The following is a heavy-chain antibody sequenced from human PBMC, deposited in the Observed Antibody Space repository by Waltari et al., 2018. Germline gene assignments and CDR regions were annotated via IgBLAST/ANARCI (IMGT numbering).Heavy chain of an antibody. CDR2: IIPIFGTA. Sequence: QVQLVQSGAEVKKPGSSVKVSCKASGGTFSSYAISWVRQAPGQGLEWMGGIIPIFGTANYAQKFQGRVTITTDESTSTAYMELSSLRSEDMAVYYCARPRAPYSSSPHFDYWGQGTLVTVSS. CDR3: ARPRAPYSSSPHFDY. V-gene: IGHV1-69*05. CDR1: GGTFSSYA. D-gene: IGHD6-6*01. J-gene: IGHJ4*02.